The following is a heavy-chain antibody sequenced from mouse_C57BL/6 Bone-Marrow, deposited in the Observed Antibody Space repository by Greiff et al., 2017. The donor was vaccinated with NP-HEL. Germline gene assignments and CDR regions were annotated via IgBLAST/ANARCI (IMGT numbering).Heavy chain of an antibody. D-gene: IGHD2-4*01. CDR1: GFTFSSYA. V-gene: IGHV5-4*01. Sequence: DVQLVESGGGLVKPGGSLKLSCAASGFTFSSYAMSWVRQTPEKRLEWVATISDGGSYTYYPDNVKGRFTISRDNAKNNLYLQMSHLKSEDTAIYYCASDREDYWFAYWGQGTLVTVSA. CDR2: ISDGGSYT. CDR3: ASDREDYWFAY. J-gene: IGHJ3*01.